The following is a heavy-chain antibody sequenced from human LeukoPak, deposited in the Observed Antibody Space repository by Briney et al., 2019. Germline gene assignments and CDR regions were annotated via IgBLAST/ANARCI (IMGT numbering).Heavy chain of an antibody. D-gene: IGHD3-22*01. Sequence: PSETLSLTCTVSGGSISCYYWSWIRQPPGKGLEWIGYIYYSGSTNYNPSLKSRVTISVDTSKNQFSLKLSSVTAADTAVYYCARSYDKTFPGWFDPWGQGTLVTVSS. CDR3: ARSYDKTFPGWFDP. CDR2: IYYSGST. J-gene: IGHJ5*02. V-gene: IGHV4-59*08. CDR1: GGSISCYY.